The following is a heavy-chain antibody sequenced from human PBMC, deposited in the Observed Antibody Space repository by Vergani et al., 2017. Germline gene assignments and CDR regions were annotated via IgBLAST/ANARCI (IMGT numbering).Heavy chain of an antibody. J-gene: IGHJ5*02. Sequence: VQLVQSGAEVKKPGASVKVSCKASGYTFPGYYMQWVRQAPGQGLEWMGWINPNSGGTNYAQKFQGRVTMTRDTSISTAYMELSRLRSDDTAVYYCARESGGYSYSHWFDPWGQGTLVTVSS. D-gene: IGHD5-18*01. CDR2: INPNSGGT. V-gene: IGHV1-2*02. CDR1: GYTFPGYY. CDR3: ARESGGYSYSHWFDP.